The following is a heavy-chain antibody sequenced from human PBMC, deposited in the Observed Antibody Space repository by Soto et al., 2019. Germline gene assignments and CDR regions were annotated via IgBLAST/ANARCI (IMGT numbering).Heavy chain of an antibody. CDR2: ISSSSSYI. J-gene: IGHJ6*02. D-gene: IGHD5-12*01. CDR3: ARVLVATIPYYYYGMDV. V-gene: IGHV3-21*01. Sequence: ESGGGLVKPGGSLRLSCAASGFTFSSYSMNWVRQAPGKGLEWGSSISSSSSYIYYADSVKGRFTISRDNAKNSLYLQMNSLRAEDTAVYYCARVLVATIPYYYYGMDVWGPGTPVTVSS. CDR1: GFTFSSYS.